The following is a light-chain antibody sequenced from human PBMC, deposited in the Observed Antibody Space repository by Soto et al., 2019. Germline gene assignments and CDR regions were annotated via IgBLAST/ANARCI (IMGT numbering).Light chain of an antibody. CDR3: QQYGASPPVYA. Sequence: EIVLTQSPGTLSLSPGERATLSCRTSRSDRNTYLAWYQQKPGQAPRFLIYGASSRATGIPDRFSGSGSGTDFTLTISRLEPEDFAVYYCQQYGASPPVYAFGQGTKLEIK. J-gene: IGKJ2*01. CDR2: GAS. CDR1: RSDRNTY. V-gene: IGKV3-20*01.